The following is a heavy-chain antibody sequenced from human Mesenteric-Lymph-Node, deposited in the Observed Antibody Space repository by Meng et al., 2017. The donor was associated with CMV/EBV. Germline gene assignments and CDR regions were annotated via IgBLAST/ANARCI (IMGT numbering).Heavy chain of an antibody. CDR3: ARWFYFGSGSDPAQFDY. V-gene: IGHV1-3*04. J-gene: IGHJ4*02. D-gene: IGHD3-10*01. CDR2: INTDNGNT. Sequence: YAFTSYPKHWVRQAPGQRLEWMGWINTDNGNTIYPQQFQGRVTISRDTSASTAYLELTSLTSADTAVYYCARWFYFGSGSDPAQFDYWGQGTLVTVSS. CDR1: YAFTSYP.